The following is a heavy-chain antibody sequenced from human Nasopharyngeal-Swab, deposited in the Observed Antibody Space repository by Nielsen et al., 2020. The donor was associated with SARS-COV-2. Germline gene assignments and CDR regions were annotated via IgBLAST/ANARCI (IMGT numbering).Heavy chain of an antibody. Sequence: GESLKISCAASGFTFSSYAMHWVRQAPGKGLECVAVISYDGSNKYYADSVKGRLTISRDNSKNTLSLQMNSLRAEDTAVYYCASSPLDSSGYDYGLDYWGQGTLVTVSS. CDR2: ISYDGSNK. J-gene: IGHJ4*02. D-gene: IGHD3-22*01. CDR1: GFTFSSYA. V-gene: IGHV3-30-3*01. CDR3: ASSPLDSSGYDYGLDY.